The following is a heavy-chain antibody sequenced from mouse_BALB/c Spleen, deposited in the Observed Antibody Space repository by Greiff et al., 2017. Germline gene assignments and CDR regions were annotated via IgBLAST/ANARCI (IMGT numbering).Heavy chain of an antibody. CDR3: AFYYYGSSDYSMDY. V-gene: IGHV14-3*02. D-gene: IGHD1-1*01. J-gene: IGHJ4*01. CDR2: IDPATGNT. Sequence: VHVKQSGAELVKPGASVKLSCTASGFNIKDTYMHWVKQRPEQGLEWIGRIDPATGNTKYDPKFQGKATITADTSSNTAYLQLSSLTSEDTAVYYCAFYYYGSSDYSMDYWGQGTSVTVSS. CDR1: GFNIKDTY.